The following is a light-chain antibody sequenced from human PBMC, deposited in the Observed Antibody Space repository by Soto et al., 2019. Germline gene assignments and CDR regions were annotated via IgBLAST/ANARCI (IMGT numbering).Light chain of an antibody. V-gene: IGKV1-9*01. CDR2: AAS. Sequence: IQLTQSPSSLSASVGDRVTITCRAGQGISSYLAWYQQKPGKAPKLLIYAASTLQSGVPSRFSGSGSGTDFTLTISSLQPEDFATYYCQQLNSYLPITFGQGTRLEIK. J-gene: IGKJ5*01. CDR1: QGISSY. CDR3: QQLNSYLPIT.